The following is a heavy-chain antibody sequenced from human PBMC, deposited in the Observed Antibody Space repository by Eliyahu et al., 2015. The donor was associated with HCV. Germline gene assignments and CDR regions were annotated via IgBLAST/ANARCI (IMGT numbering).Heavy chain of an antibody. J-gene: IGHJ5*02. CDR2: IDWDDDK. CDR3: ARMQAVAGAWWFDP. CDR1: GFSLSTSGMC. V-gene: IGHV2-70*15. D-gene: IGHD6-19*01. Sequence: QVTLRESGPALVKPTQTLTLTCTFSGFSLSTSGMCVSWIRQPPGKALEWLARIDWDDDKYYSTSLKTRLTISKDTSKNQVVLTMTNMDPVDTATYYCARMQAVAGAWWFDPWGQGTLVTVSS.